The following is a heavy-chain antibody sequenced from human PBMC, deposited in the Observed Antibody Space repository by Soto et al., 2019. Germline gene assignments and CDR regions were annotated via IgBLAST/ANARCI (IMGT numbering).Heavy chain of an antibody. CDR1: GGSISSYY. J-gene: IGHJ4*02. D-gene: IGHD3-3*01. CDR3: ARGAQRFLEWLTDYFDY. V-gene: IGHV4-59*01. Sequence: SETLCLTCTFSGGSISSYYWSGIRQPPGKGLELIGYIYYSGSTNYNPSLKSRVTISVDTSKNQFSLKLSSVTAADTALYYCARGAQRFLEWLTDYFDYWGQGTMVTVSS. CDR2: IYYSGST.